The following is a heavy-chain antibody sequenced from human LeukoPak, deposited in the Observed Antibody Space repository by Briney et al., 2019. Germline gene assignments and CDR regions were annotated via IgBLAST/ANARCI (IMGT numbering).Heavy chain of an antibody. CDR3: ARWDYYDSRTFDI. V-gene: IGHV1-18*01. Sequence: AASVKVSCKASGYTFTSYGISWVRQAPGQGLEWMGWISIYNGKINYAQKFQGRVTMTTDTSTSTAYMELRSLRSDDTAVYYCARWDYYDSRTFDIWGQGTMVTVS. D-gene: IGHD3-22*01. CDR1: GYTFTSYG. J-gene: IGHJ3*02. CDR2: ISIYNGKI.